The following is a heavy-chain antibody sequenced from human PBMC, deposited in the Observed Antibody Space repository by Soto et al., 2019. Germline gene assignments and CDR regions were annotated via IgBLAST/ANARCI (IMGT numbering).Heavy chain of an antibody. CDR3: ARGTNYDMLTGYYRVVDY. CDR1: GGSISSGGYY. V-gene: IGHV4-31*03. Sequence: SETLSLTCTVSGGSISSGGYYWSWIRQHPGKGLEWIGYIYYSGSTYYNPSLKSRVTIPVDTSKNQFSLKLSSVTAADTAVYYCARGTNYDMLTGYYRVVDYWGQGTLVTVSS. D-gene: IGHD3-9*01. CDR2: IYYSGST. J-gene: IGHJ4*02.